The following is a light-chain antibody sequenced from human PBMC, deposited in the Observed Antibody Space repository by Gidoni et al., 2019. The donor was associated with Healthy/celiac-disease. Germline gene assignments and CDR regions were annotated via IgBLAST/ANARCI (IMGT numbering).Light chain of an antibody. J-gene: IGLJ2*01. CDR1: SLRSYY. CDR2: GKN. V-gene: IGLV3-19*01. Sequence: SSELTQDPAVSVALGQTVRITCQGDSLRSYYASWYQQKPGQDPVLVIYGKNNRPPGIPDRFSGSSSGNTASLTITGAQAEDEADYYCNSRDSSGNHLVFGGGTKLTVL. CDR3: NSRDSSGNHLV.